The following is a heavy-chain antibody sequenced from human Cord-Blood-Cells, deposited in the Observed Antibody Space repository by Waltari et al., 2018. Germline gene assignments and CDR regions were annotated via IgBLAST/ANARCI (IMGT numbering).Heavy chain of an antibody. V-gene: IGHV3-9*01. CDR1: GFTFDVYA. J-gene: IGHJ4*02. Sequence: EVQLVESGGGLVQPGSSLRLSCAASGFTFDVYAMHWVRQAPGKGLEWVSGIMWNSGSIGYADSVKGRFTISRDNAKNSLYLQMNSLRAEDTALYYCAKGVAATEGVDYWGQGTLVTVSS. CDR2: IMWNSGSI. CDR3: AKGVAATEGVDY. D-gene: IGHD2-15*01.